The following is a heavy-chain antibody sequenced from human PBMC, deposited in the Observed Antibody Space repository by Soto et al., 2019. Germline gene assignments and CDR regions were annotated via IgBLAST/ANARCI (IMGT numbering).Heavy chain of an antibody. J-gene: IGHJ6*02. Sequence: GASVKVSCKASGYTFTGYYMHWVRQAPGQGLEWMGWINPNSGGTNYAQKFQGWVTMTRDTSISTAYMELSRLRSDDTAVYYCARWMGSGSYYKGYYYYGMDVWGQGTTVTVSS. CDR2: INPNSGGT. CDR3: ARWMGSGSYYKGYYYYGMDV. V-gene: IGHV1-2*04. D-gene: IGHD3-10*01. CDR1: GYTFTGYY.